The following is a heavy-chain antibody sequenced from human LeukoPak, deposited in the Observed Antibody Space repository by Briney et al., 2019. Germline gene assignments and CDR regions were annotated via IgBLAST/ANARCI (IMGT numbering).Heavy chain of an antibody. CDR1: GFRFSNAW. D-gene: IGHD4-23*01. V-gene: IGHV3-48*03. Sequence: SGGSLRLSCVVSGFRFSNAWMNWVRQAPGKGMEWVSYTTSSGSTMYYADSVNGRFNISRDNAKNSLYLQMNSLRAEDTAVYYCARGSYGGNSYFAYWGQGTLVTVSS. J-gene: IGHJ4*02. CDR2: TTSSGSTM. CDR3: ARGSYGGNSYFAY.